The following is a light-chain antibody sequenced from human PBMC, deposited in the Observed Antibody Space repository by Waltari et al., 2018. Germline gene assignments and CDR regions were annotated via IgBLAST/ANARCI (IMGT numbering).Light chain of an antibody. CDR2: RND. J-gene: IGLJ2*01. V-gene: IGLV1-44*01. CDR3: AAWDDSLSGHWV. CDR1: SSNIGTNL. Sequence: QSALTQPPSASGTPGQRVTLSCSGSSSNIGTNLVNWYQQLPGKAPKLLVYRNDQRPSGVPDRFSGSKSGTSASLAISGLQSEDEADYYCAAWDDSLSGHWVFGGGTKVTVL.